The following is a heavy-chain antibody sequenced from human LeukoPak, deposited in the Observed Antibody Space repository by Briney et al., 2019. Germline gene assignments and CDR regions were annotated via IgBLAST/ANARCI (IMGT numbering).Heavy chain of an antibody. CDR2: INHSGST. Sequence: SETLSLTCAVYGGSFSGYYWSWLRQPPGKGLEWIGEINHSGSTNYNPSLKSRVTISVDTSKDQFSLKLSSVTAADTAVYYCARGRTATVTTGFDYWGQGTLVTVSS. D-gene: IGHD4-11*01. CDR1: GGSFSGYY. CDR3: ARGRTATVTTGFDY. V-gene: IGHV4-34*01. J-gene: IGHJ4*02.